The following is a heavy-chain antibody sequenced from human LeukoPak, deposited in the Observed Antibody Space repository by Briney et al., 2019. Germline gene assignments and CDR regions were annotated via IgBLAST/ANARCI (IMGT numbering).Heavy chain of an antibody. CDR1: GYTFTNYY. V-gene: IGHV1-18*04. CDR3: ARVAGLRYFDWLFRNYGMDV. D-gene: IGHD3-9*01. J-gene: IGHJ6*02. Sequence: ASVKVSCKASGYTFTNYYMHWVRQAPGQGLEWMGWISAYNGNTNYAQKLQGRVTMTTDTSTSTAYMELRSLRSDDTAVYYCARVAGLRYFDWLFRNYGMDVWGQGTTVTVSS. CDR2: ISAYNGNT.